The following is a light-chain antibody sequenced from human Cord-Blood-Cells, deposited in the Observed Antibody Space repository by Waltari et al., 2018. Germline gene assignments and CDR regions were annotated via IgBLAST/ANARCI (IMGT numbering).Light chain of an antibody. V-gene: IGLV2-14*01. CDR3: SSYTSSSTPYYV. Sequence: QSALTQPASVSGPPGQSIPIPCTGTSSAVGGYNYVSWYQQHPGKAPKLMIYEVSNRPSGVSNRFSGSKSGNTASLTISGLQAEDEADYYCSSYTSSSTPYYVFGTGTKVTVL. J-gene: IGLJ1*01. CDR2: EVS. CDR1: SSAVGGYNY.